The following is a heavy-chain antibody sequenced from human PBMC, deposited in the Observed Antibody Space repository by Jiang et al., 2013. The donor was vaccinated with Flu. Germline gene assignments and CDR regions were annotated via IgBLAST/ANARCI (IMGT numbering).Heavy chain of an antibody. J-gene: IGHJ4*02. Sequence: GAEVKKPGESVKISCKGSGYSFTTYWIGWVRQMPGKGLEWMGIIYPADSDTKYSPSFQGQVTISADKSINTAYLQWSSLKASDTAVYYCARHSNSDFWSGYPDYWGRGTLVTVSS. D-gene: IGHD3-3*01. CDR2: IYPADSDT. CDR3: ARHSNSDFWSGYPDY. CDR1: GYSFTTYW. V-gene: IGHV5-51*03.